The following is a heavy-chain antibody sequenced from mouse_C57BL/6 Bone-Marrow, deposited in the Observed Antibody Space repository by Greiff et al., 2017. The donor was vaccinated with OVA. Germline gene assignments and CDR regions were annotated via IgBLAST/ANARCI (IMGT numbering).Heavy chain of an antibody. CDR3: AGELAWLAY. V-gene: IGHV12-3*01. D-gene: IGHD4-1*01. CDR2: ITHSGET. CDR1: GFPITSGYY. J-gene: IGHJ3*01. Sequence: QVQLQESGPGLVKPSQSLFLTCSITGFPITSGYYWIWIRQSPGKPLEWMGYITHSGETFYNPSLQSPISITRRTSKNQFCLQLNSVTTEDTAMYSCAGELAWLAYWGQGTLVTVSA.